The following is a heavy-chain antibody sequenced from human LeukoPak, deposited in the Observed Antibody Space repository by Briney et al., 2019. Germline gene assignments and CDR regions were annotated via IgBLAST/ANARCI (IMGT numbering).Heavy chain of an antibody. CDR2: ISPDGSTT. Sequence: GGSLRLSCAASGFTFSSYWMHWVRQAPGKGLVWVSRISPDGSTTGHADSVKGRFTTSRDNTKNTLFLQMNSLRAEDTAVYYCTRDFDFSSAIWGQGTLVTVSS. CDR1: GFTFSSYW. CDR3: TRDFDFSSAI. D-gene: IGHD3-3*01. J-gene: IGHJ4*02. V-gene: IGHV3-74*01.